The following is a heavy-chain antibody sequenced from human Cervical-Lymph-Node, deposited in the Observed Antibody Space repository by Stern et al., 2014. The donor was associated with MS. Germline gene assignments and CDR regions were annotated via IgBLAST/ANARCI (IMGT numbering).Heavy chain of an antibody. J-gene: IGHJ6*02. CDR3: ASGLIPRDHYNYYGMEV. Sequence: VQLGESGAELKKPGSSVRVSCKASGGTFSSFGISWVRQAPGQGLEWVGGIIPIFGTANYAQQLQDRVTITADTSTSTAYMDLSSLRSEDTAVYYCASGLIPRDHYNYYGMEVWGQGTTVTVSS. CDR1: GGTFSSFG. CDR2: IIPIFGTA. V-gene: IGHV1-69*06. D-gene: IGHD1-14*01.